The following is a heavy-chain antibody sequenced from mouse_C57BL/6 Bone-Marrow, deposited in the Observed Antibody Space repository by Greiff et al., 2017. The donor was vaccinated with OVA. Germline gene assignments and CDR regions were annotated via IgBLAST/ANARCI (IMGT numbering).Heavy chain of an antibody. Sequence: VKLMESGAELVRPGTSVKVSCKASGYAFTNYLIEWVKQRPGQGLEWIGVINPGSGGTNYNEKFKGKATLTADKSSSTAYMQLSSLTSEDSAVYFCARERAYWGQGTLVTVSA. CDR1: GYAFTNYL. CDR3: ARERAY. V-gene: IGHV1-54*01. J-gene: IGHJ3*01. CDR2: INPGSGGT.